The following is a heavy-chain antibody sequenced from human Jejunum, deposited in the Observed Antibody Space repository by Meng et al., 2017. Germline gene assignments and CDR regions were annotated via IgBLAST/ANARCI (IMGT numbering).Heavy chain of an antibody. J-gene: IGHJ6*02. CDR3: AKDGATTAGFMDV. Sequence: GGSLRLSCRASGFTFSSYGMSWVRQAPGKGLEWVSFISGSAGWTNYADSVKDRFTISRDTSKNTVDLQMNSLRVEDTAVYYCAKDGATTAGFMDVWGLGTTVT. CDR1: GFTFSSYG. D-gene: IGHD5-24*01. V-gene: IGHV3-23*01. CDR2: ISGSAGWT.